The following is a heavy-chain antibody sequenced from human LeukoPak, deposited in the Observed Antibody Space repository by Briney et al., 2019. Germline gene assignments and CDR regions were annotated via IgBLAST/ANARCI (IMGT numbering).Heavy chain of an antibody. CDR2: IYYSGST. D-gene: IGHD1-14*01. Sequence: SQTLSLTCTVSGGSISSGDNYWRWIRQPPGKGLECIGYIYYSGSTYYNPSLKSRVTISVDTSKNQFSLKLSSVTAADTAVYYCAKPSSSSYLRVAFDIWGQGTMVTVSS. V-gene: IGHV4-30-4*08. CDR1: GGSISSGDNY. CDR3: AKPSSSSYLRVAFDI. J-gene: IGHJ3*02.